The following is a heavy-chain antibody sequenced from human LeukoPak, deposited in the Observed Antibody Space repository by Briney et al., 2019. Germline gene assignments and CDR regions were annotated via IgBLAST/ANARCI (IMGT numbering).Heavy chain of an antibody. Sequence: GASVKVSCKASGYSFTSFGISWVRQAPGQGLEWMGWSSAYNGNTNYVQKFQGRVTMTTDTSTSTAYMELRSLRSDDTAVFYCVRDLGVDTSMIFFDLWGQGTLVTVSS. CDR2: SSAYNGNT. J-gene: IGHJ4*02. CDR3: VRDLGVDTSMIFFDL. CDR1: GYSFTSFG. D-gene: IGHD5-18*01. V-gene: IGHV1-18*01.